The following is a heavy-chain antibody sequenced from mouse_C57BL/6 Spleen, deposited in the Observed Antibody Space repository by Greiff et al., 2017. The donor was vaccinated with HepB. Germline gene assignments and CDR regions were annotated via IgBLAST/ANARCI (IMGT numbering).Heavy chain of an antibody. D-gene: IGHD2-2*01. CDR3: ARERRDMVTTKAWFAY. CDR1: GFTFSSYA. Sequence: EAKLVESGGGLVKPGGSLKLSCAASGFTFSSYAMSWVRQTPEKRLEWVATISDGGSYTYYPDNVKGRFTISRDNAKNNLYLQMSHLKSEDTAMYYCARERRDMVTTKAWFAYWGQGTLVTVSA. V-gene: IGHV5-4*01. J-gene: IGHJ3*01. CDR2: ISDGGSYT.